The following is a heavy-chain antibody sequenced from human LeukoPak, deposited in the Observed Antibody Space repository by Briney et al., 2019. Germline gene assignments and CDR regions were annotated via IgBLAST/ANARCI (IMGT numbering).Heavy chain of an antibody. CDR1: GFSFSSYG. J-gene: IGHJ4*02. D-gene: IGHD2/OR15-2a*01. Sequence: GGSLRLSCAASGFSFSSYGMNWVRQAPGKGLEWISYIRRDGSRIYYADSVEGRFTISRDNAKNSLYLQMDSLRVEDTAVYYCTRDPHALDFWGQGTLVTVSS. CDR3: TRDPHALDF. CDR2: IRRDGSRI. V-gene: IGHV3-48*01.